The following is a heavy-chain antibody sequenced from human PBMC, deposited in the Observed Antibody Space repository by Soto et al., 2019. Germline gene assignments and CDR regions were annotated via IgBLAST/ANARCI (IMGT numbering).Heavy chain of an antibody. Sequence: PSETLSLTCAVYGGSFSGYYWSWIRQPPGKGLEWIGEINHSGSTNYNPSLKSRVTISVDTSKNQFSLKLSSVTAADTAVYYCARGPESYDILTGYYNRPLYYFDYWGQGTQVTVSS. D-gene: IGHD3-9*01. CDR2: INHSGST. V-gene: IGHV4-34*01. CDR1: GGSFSGYY. J-gene: IGHJ4*02. CDR3: ARGPESYDILTGYYNRPLYYFDY.